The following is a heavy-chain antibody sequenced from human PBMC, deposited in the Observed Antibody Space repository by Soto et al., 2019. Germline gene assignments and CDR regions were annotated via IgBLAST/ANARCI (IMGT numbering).Heavy chain of an antibody. CDR3: ANGNCGSAGSCLSY. J-gene: IGHJ4*02. V-gene: IGHV3-23*01. D-gene: IGHD2-15*01. CDR2: IGSGGIT. CDR1: GLTFISYA. Sequence: GGSLRLSCAASGLTFISYAMSWVRQAPGKGLEWVSSIGSGGITAYADSVKGRFTISRDNSKNTLYLQMNSLRAEDTAVYYCANGNCGSAGSCLSYWGQGTVVTVS.